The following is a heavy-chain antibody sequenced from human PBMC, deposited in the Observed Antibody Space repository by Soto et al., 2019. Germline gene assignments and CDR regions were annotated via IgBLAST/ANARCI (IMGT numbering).Heavy chain of an antibody. Sequence: EVQLLESGGGLVQPGGSLSLSCAASGFTFSAYVMCWVRQAPGKGPEWVSAISSNGGRTFYADSGKGRFTISRDNSRNTLYLQMHTLTVEDTAVYYCAKDPPIASAGPTLDYWGKGTLVGVSS. D-gene: IGHD6-13*01. J-gene: IGHJ4*02. V-gene: IGHV3-23*01. CDR3: AKDPPIASAGPTLDY. CDR1: GFTFSAYV. CDR2: ISSNGGRT.